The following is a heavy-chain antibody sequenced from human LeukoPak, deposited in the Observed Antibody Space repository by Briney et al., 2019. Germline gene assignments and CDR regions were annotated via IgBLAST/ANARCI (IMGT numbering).Heavy chain of an antibody. D-gene: IGHD2-21*02. V-gene: IGHV3-33*06. CDR3: AKDKDTPATAQPQRGYFES. Sequence: GGSLRLSCAASGFPFSGSGMHWVRQAPGKGLEWVAVIWYDGSHQYYADSVKGRFTISRDNSKNTVDLQMNSLRVEDTAVYFCAKDKDTPATAQPQRGYFESWGQGTLVTVSS. J-gene: IGHJ4*02. CDR2: IWYDGSHQ. CDR1: GFPFSGSG.